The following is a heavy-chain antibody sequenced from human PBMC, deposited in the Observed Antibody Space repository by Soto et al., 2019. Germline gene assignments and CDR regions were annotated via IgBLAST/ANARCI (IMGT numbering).Heavy chain of an antibody. D-gene: IGHD6-19*01. J-gene: IGHJ4*02. CDR3: ARLDSGWNLYFDY. CDR1: GFTFSSYS. V-gene: IGHV3-48*01. CDR2: ISSSSSTI. Sequence: GGSLRLSCAASGFTFSSYSMNWVRQAPGKGLEWVSYISSSSSTIYYADSVKGRFTISRDNAKNSLYLQMNSLRAEDTAVYYCARLDSGWNLYFDYWGQGTLVTVSS.